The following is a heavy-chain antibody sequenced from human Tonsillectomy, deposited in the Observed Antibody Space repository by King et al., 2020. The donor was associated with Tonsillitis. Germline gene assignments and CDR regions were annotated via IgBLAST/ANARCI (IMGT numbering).Heavy chain of an antibody. CDR3: ARARYSNFAANYYYVDV. V-gene: IGHV4-61*02. CDR2: MHTSGTT. CDR1: GGSIRGGSFY. D-gene: IGHD4-11*01. J-gene: IGHJ6*03. Sequence: QVQLQESGPGLVKPSQTLSLSCTVSGGSIRGGSFYWTWIRQPAGKGLECIGRMHTSGTTNYSPSLRSRVTMSIDTSKSQFSLNLTSVTAADTAVYYCARARYSNFAANYYYVDVWGKGTTVTVPS.